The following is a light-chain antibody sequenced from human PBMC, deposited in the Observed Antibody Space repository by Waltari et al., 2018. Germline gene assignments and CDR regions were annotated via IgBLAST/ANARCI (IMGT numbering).Light chain of an antibody. Sequence: QLVLTQSPSASASLGASVKLTCTLSSGHSSNVLAWLQQRPEKGPRYLMKVNSDGSQSKGDEIPDRFSGSSSGAERYLTISNLQSEDEADYFCQTGGHGTWVFGGGTTLTVL. V-gene: IGLV4-69*01. J-gene: IGLJ3*02. CDR3: QTGGHGTWV. CDR1: SGHSSNV. CDR2: VNSDGSQ.